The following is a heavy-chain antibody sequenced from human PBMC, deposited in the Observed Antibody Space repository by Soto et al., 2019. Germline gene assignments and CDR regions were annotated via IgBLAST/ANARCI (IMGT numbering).Heavy chain of an antibody. J-gene: IGHJ4*02. CDR3: ARHVYYDVLKKNY. D-gene: IGHD3-9*01. CDR1: GYSFTSYW. V-gene: IGHV5-51*01. CDR2: IYPGNSDT. Sequence: PGESLKISCKGSGYSFTSYWSSWVRQMPGKGLEWMGIIYPGNSDTRYSPSFQGQVTISADTSISTAYLEWSSLKASDTAIYYCARHVYYDVLKKNYWGQGTLVTVSS.